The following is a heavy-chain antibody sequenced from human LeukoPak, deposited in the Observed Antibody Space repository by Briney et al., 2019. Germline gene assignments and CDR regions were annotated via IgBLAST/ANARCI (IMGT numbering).Heavy chain of an antibody. CDR3: ARAYCSGGSCFSGFDF. D-gene: IGHD2-15*01. Sequence: PSETLSLTCTVSGGSISGNYWSWIRQPAGKGLEWIGRIYTSGSTNYNPSLKSRVTMSIDTSKNQFFLKMNSVTAADTAVYWCARAYCSGGSCFSGFDFWGQGTLVTVSS. CDR1: GGSISGNY. V-gene: IGHV4-4*07. J-gene: IGHJ4*02. CDR2: IYTSGST.